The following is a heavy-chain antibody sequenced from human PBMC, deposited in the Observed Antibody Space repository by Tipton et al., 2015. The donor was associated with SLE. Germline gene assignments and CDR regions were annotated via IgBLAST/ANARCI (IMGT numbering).Heavy chain of an antibody. Sequence: SLRLSCAASGFTFSSYSMNWVRQAPGKGLEWVSYISSSSSTIYYADSVKGRFTISRDNAKNTLYLQMNSLRAEDTAVYYCASRRHCGGDCYALDYWGQGTLVTVSS. CDR2: ISSSSSTI. V-gene: IGHV3-48*01. D-gene: IGHD2-21*01. CDR1: GFTFSSYS. CDR3: ASRRHCGGDCYALDY. J-gene: IGHJ4*02.